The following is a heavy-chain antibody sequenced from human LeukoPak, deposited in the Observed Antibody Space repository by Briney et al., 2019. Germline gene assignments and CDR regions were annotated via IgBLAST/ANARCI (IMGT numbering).Heavy chain of an antibody. J-gene: IGHJ4*02. CDR3: ARSYPLGGLRYYFDY. D-gene: IGHD5/OR15-5a*01. CDR1: GGSISSYY. V-gene: IGHV4-4*07. CDR2: IYTSGST. Sequence: PSETLSPTCTVSGGSISSYYWSWIRQPAGKGLEWIGRIYTSGSTNYNPSLKSRVTMSVDTSKNQFSLKLSSVTAADTAVYYCARSYPLGGLRYYFDYWGQGTLVTVSS.